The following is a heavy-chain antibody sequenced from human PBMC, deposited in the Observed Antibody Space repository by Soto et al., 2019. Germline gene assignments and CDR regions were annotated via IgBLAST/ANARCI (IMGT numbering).Heavy chain of an antibody. V-gene: IGHV4-59*13. Sequence: SETLSLTCDVSGASITTYYWSWIRQAPGKGLEWIGNVYHTGSTDYNSSLRSRVTISVDTSKNQFSLNMNSVTAADTAVYYCARRLFGSGWTLDSWGQGALVTSPQ. D-gene: IGHD6-19*01. CDR2: VYHTGST. CDR1: GASITTYY. J-gene: IGHJ4*02. CDR3: ARRLFGSGWTLDS.